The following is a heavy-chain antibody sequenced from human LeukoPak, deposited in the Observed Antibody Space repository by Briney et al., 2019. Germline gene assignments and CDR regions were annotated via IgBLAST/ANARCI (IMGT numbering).Heavy chain of an antibody. Sequence: SETLSLTCAVYGGSFSGYYWSWIRQPPGKGLEWIGYIYYSGSTYYNPPLKSRVTISVDTSKNQFSLKLSSVTAADTAVYYCARADIVVVPAAMGQLDYWGQGTLVTVSS. J-gene: IGHJ4*02. CDR2: IYYSGST. CDR3: ARADIVVVPAAMGQLDY. CDR1: GGSFSGYY. V-gene: IGHV4-34*09. D-gene: IGHD2-2*01.